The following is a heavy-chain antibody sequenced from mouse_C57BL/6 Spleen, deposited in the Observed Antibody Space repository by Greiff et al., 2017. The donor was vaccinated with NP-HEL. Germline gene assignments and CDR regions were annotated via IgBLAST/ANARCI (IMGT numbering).Heavy chain of an antibody. J-gene: IGHJ3*01. V-gene: IGHV7-3*01. Sequence: EVNVVESGGGLVQPGGSLSLSCAASGFTFTDYYMSWVRQPPGKALEWLGFIRNKANGYTTEYSASVKGRFTISRDNSQSILYLQMNALGAEDSDTYYCEKYMDYGSVFAYWGQGTLVTVSA. CDR3: EKYMDYGSVFAY. CDR2: IRNKANGYTT. D-gene: IGHD1-1*01. CDR1: GFTFTDYY.